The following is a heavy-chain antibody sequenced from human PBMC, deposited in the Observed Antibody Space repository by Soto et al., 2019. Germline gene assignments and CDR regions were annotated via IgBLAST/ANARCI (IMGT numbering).Heavy chain of an antibody. D-gene: IGHD2-2*03. Sequence: GGSVRLSCAASGFTFSRYWMHWVRQAPGKGLVWVSRINIYGSSTDYADSVKGRFTLSRDNAKNTLYLQMNSLRVEDTAVYYCARGWIGDLNDAFDIWGQGTMVTVSS. CDR1: GFTFSRYW. V-gene: IGHV3-74*01. CDR3: ARGWIGDLNDAFDI. J-gene: IGHJ3*02. CDR2: INIYGSST.